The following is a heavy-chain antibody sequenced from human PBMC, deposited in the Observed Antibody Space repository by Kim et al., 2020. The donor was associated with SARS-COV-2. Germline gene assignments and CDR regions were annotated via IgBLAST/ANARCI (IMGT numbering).Heavy chain of an antibody. CDR2: IIPIFGTA. CDR1: GGTFSSYA. V-gene: IGHV1-69*13. J-gene: IGHJ3*02. Sequence: SVKVSCKASGGTFSSYAISWVRQAPGQGLEWMGGIIPIFGTANYAQKFQGRVTITADESTSTAYMELSSLRSEDTAVYYCARGALWVATNPGSAFDIWGQGTMVTVSS. D-gene: IGHD5-12*01. CDR3: ARGALWVATNPGSAFDI.